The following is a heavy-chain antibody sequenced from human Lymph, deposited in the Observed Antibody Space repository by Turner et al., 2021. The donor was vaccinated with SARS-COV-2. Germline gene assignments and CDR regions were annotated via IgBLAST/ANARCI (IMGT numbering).Heavy chain of an antibody. CDR2: ISYDGNNE. Sequence: QVQLVEYGGGVVQPGRSLRLSCEASGFTFSGYGMHWVRHAPGKGLEWLAVISYDGNNEHCADSVKGRFTISRDNSKNTLYLQMNRLRPDDTAVYYCAKDLSAGDYYYYYGMDVWGQGTTVTVSS. D-gene: IGHD3-10*01. CDR1: GFTFSGYG. J-gene: IGHJ6*02. V-gene: IGHV3-30*18. CDR3: AKDLSAGDYYYYYGMDV.